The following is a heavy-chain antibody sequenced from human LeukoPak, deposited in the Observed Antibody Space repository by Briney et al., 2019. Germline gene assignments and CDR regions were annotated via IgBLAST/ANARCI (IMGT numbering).Heavy chain of an antibody. CDR3: ARDRLAYYDRSGLDC. J-gene: IGHJ4*02. V-gene: IGHV4-59*01. D-gene: IGHD3-22*01. CDR1: GGSISSYY. Sequence: SETLSLTCTVSGGSISSYYWNWIRQPPGKGLELIGYIYYSGSTNYNPSLKSRVTMSVDTSKNQFSLNLSSVTAADTAFYYCARDRLAYYDRSGLDCWGQGTLVTVSS. CDR2: IYYSGST.